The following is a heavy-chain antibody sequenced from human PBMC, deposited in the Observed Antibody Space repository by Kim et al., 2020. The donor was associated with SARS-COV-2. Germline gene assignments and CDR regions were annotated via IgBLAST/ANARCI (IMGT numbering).Heavy chain of an antibody. D-gene: IGHD4-17*01. CDR3: ARQGVEYGDYDHYYYFMDV. Sequence: SETLSLTCTVSGGSISIFYWGWIRQSPGKGLEWIGNIFYTGSANYNPSLKSRVTLSVDTSKNQFSLRLSSVTAADTAVYYCARQGVEYGDYDHYYYFMDVWDKGTTVTVSS. CDR2: IFYTGSA. CDR1: GGSISIFY. J-gene: IGHJ6*03. V-gene: IGHV4-59*08.